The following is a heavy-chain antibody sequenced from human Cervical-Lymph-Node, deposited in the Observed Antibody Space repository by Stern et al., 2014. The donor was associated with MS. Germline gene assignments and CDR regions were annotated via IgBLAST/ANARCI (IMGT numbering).Heavy chain of an antibody. D-gene: IGHD6-19*01. CDR1: GYTFTSYY. CDR3: AREGAGHRLGMMDV. CDR2: INPSGGST. V-gene: IGHV1-46*01. Sequence: VQLVQSGAEVKKPGASVKVSCKASGYTFTSYYMHWVRQAPGQGLEWMGIINPSGGSTGYGQKFQGRVTMTRDTSTSTVYMELSRLRSEDTAVYYCAREGAGHRLGMMDVWGQGTTVTVSS. J-gene: IGHJ6*02.